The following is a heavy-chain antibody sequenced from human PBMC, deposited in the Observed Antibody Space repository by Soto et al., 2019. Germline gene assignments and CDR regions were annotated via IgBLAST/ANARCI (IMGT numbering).Heavy chain of an antibody. CDR3: ARGGADPYYYDSSGYSNWFDY. J-gene: IGHJ5*01. D-gene: IGHD3-22*01. CDR2: IIPIFGTA. CDR1: GGTFSSYA. V-gene: IGHV1-69*01. Sequence: QVQLVQSGAEVKKPGSSVKVSCKASGGTFSSYAISWVRQAPGQGLERMGGIIPIFGTANYAQKLQGRVTITADESTSTAYMERSSLRSEDTAVYYCARGGADPYYYDSSGYSNWFDYWGQGTLVTVSS.